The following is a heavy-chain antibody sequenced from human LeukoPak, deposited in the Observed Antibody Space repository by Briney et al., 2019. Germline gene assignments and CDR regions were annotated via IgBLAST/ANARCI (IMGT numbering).Heavy chain of an antibody. V-gene: IGHV3-7*01. CDR3: AKDWNWAIDY. J-gene: IGHJ4*02. D-gene: IGHD1-7*01. Sequence: GGSLRLFCAASGFTFSDYWMSWVRQAPGKGLEWVANIKQDGSEKTYVDSVEGRFTISRDNAKNSLFLQMNSLRVEDMAVFYCAKDWNWAIDYWGQGTLVTVSS. CDR1: GFTFSDYW. CDR2: IKQDGSEK.